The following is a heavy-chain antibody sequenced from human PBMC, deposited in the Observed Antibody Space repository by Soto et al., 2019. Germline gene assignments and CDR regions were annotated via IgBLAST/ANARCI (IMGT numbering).Heavy chain of an antibody. Sequence: GGSLSLSCAASGFTFSSYAMHWVRQAPGKGLEWVAVISYDGSNKYYADSVKGRFTISRDNSKNTLYLQMNSLRAEDTAVYYCARERTLRDYYYGMDVWGQGTTVTVSS. CDR2: ISYDGSNK. V-gene: IGHV3-30-3*01. D-gene: IGHD4-17*01. CDR1: GFTFSSYA. J-gene: IGHJ6*02. CDR3: ARERTLRDYYYGMDV.